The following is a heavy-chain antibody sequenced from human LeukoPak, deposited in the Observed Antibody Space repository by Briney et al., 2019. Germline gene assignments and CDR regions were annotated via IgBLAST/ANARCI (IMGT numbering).Heavy chain of an antibody. CDR1: GGSFSGYY. J-gene: IGHJ3*02. Sequence: SETLSLTCAVYGGSFSGYYWSWIRQPPGKGLEWIGEINHSGSTYYNPSLKSRVTISVDRSKNQFSLKLSSVTAADVAVYYCARGRNAFDIWGQGTMVTVSS. V-gene: IGHV4-34*01. CDR2: INHSGST. CDR3: ARGRNAFDI.